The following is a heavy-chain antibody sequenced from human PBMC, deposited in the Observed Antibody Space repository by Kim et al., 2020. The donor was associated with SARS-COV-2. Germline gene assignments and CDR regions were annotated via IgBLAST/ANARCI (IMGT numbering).Heavy chain of an antibody. J-gene: IGHJ4*02. CDR3: AREQFYGSGRARGGYFDY. V-gene: IGHV3-30*01. D-gene: IGHD3-10*01. Sequence: KGRFTISRDNSKNTLYLQMNSLRAEDTAVYYCAREQFYGSGRARGGYFDYWGQGTLVTVSS.